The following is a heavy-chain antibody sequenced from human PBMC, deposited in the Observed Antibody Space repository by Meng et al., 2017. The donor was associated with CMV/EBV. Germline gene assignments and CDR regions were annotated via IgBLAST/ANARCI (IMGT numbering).Heavy chain of an antibody. CDR1: GFTFSDYY. J-gene: IGHJ6*02. D-gene: IGHD2-2*02. V-gene: IGHV3-11*01. CDR2: ISSSGSTI. Sequence: SCAASGFTFSDYYMSWIRQAPGKGLEWVSYISSSGSTIYYADSVKGRFTISRDNAKNSLYLQMNSLRAEDTAVYYCARALYCSSTSCYTDYYYYGMDVWGQGTTVTVSS. CDR3: ARALYCSSTSCYTDYYYYGMDV.